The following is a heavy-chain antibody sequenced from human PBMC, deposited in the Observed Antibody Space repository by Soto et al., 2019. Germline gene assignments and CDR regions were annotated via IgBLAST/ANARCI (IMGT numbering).Heavy chain of an antibody. CDR1: GYSFTNYW. CDR3: AREREVSGSYDYYYYGMDV. J-gene: IGHJ6*02. Sequence: PGESLKISCKGSGYSFTNYWIGWVRQMPGKGLESMGIIYPGDSDTRYSPSFQGHVTISADKSISTAYLQWSSLKASDTAMYYCAREREVSGSYDYYYYGMDVWGQGTTVTVSS. V-gene: IGHV5-51*01. CDR2: IYPGDSDT. D-gene: IGHD3-16*01.